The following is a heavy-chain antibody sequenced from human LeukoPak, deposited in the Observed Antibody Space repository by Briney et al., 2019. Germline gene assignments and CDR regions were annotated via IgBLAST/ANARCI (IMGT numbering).Heavy chain of an antibody. D-gene: IGHD6-19*01. V-gene: IGHV4-39*01. CDR2: IYYSGST. J-gene: IGHJ4*02. CDR3: ARRGAVGDY. Sequence: SETLSLTCTVSGGSISSSSYYWGWIRQPPGKGLEWIGCIYYSGSTYYNPSLKSRVTISVDTSKNQFSLKLSSVTAADTAVYYCARRGAVGDYWGQGTLVTVSS. CDR1: GGSISSSSYY.